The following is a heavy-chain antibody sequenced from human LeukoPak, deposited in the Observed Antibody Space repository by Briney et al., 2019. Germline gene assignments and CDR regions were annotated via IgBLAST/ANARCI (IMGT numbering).Heavy chain of an antibody. J-gene: IGHJ4*02. Sequence: GGSLRLSCAASGFTLSDHWMTWVRQAPGKGLEWVAYIKQDGSEKYYVDSVKGRFTISRDNSKNSLYLQMNSLRAEDTAVYYCARSGSYYAIFDYWGQGTLVTVSS. CDR1: GFTLSDHW. CDR3: ARSGSYYAIFDY. CDR2: IKQDGSEK. V-gene: IGHV3-7*04. D-gene: IGHD1-26*01.